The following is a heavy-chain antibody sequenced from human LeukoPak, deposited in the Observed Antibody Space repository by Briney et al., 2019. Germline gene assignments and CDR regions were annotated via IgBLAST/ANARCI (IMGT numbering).Heavy chain of an antibody. J-gene: IGHJ3*02. CDR1: GFTFDESA. D-gene: IGHD6-19*01. Sequence: GGSLRLSCAASGFTFDESAMHWVRQAPGKGLEWVSGIGWDSKSIVYADSVKGRFTISRDNAKNSLYPQMNSLRAEDTALYYCAKAVAAPGAFDIWGRGTVVTVSS. CDR3: AKAVAAPGAFDI. CDR2: IGWDSKSI. V-gene: IGHV3-9*01.